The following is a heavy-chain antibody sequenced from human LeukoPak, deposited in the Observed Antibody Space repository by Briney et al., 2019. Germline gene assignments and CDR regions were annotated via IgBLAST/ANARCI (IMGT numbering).Heavy chain of an antibody. CDR2: IYHSGST. Sequence: PSETLSLTCAVSGYSISSGYYWGWLRQPPGKGLVWIGSIYHSGSTYYNPSLKSRVTRSVDTSKNQFSLKLSSVTAADTAVYYCACGPAGDSGYWGQGTLVTVSS. CDR3: ACGPAGDSGY. D-gene: IGHD2-21*01. CDR1: GYSISSGYY. J-gene: IGHJ4*02. V-gene: IGHV4-38-2*01.